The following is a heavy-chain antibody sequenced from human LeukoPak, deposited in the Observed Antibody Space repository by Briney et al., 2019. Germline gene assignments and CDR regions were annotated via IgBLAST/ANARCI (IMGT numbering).Heavy chain of an antibody. J-gene: IGHJ4*02. CDR3: ARESAVLWFGELFH. D-gene: IGHD3-10*01. V-gene: IGHV4-38-2*02. Sequence: SETLSLTCTVSGYSISSGYYWGWIRQPPGKGLEWIGSIYHSGSTYYNPSLKSRVTISVDTSKNQFSLKLSSVTAADTAVYYCARESAVLWFGELFHWGQGTLVTVSS. CDR2: IYHSGST. CDR1: GYSISSGYY.